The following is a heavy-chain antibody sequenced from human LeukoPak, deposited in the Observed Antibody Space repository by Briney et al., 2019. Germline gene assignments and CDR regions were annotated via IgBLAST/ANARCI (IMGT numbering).Heavy chain of an antibody. CDR1: CGSISSGSYY. D-gene: IGHD5-24*01. V-gene: IGHV4-61*02. J-gene: IGHJ4*02. Sequence: SETLSLTCTVSCGSISSGSYYWSWIRQPAGKGLEWIGRIYTSGSTNYNPSLKSRVTISIDTSKNQFSLKLTSVTAADTAVYYCARMTHGSGFDYWGQGSLVTVSS. CDR3: ARMTHGSGFDY. CDR2: IYTSGST.